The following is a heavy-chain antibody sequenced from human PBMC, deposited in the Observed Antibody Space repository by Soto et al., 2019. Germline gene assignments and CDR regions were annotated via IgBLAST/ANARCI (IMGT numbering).Heavy chain of an antibody. Sequence: ASVKVSCKASGYTFTSYDINWVRQATGQGLEWMGWMNPNSGNTGYAQKFQGRVTMTRNTSISTAYMELSSLRSEDTAVYYCARSPPRTEDWFDPWGQGTLVTVSS. V-gene: IGHV1-8*01. CDR2: MNPNSGNT. CDR1: GYTFTSYD. J-gene: IGHJ5*02. CDR3: ARSPPRTEDWFDP.